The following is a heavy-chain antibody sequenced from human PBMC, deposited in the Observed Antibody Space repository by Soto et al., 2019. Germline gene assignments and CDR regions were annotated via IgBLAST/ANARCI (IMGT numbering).Heavy chain of an antibody. Sequence: QVQLVESGGGVVQPGRSLRLSCVGSGFSFSTHGMHWVRQAPGKGLEWVAVTSYDGINKYYADSVKGRFIISRDNSKNPVYLHIYSLRAEDTAVYSCANMVMAAAGTGWFDPWGQGTLVTFSS. V-gene: IGHV3-30*18. J-gene: IGHJ5*02. CDR3: ANMVMAAAGTGWFDP. D-gene: IGHD6-13*01. CDR1: GFSFSTHG. CDR2: TSYDGINK.